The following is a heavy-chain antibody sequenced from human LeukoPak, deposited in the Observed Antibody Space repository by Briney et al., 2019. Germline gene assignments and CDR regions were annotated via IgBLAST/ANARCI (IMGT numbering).Heavy chain of an antibody. J-gene: IGHJ4*02. CDR1: GFTFSNAW. CDR3: AGSYGSGSYFDY. CDR2: ISSSSSPI. V-gene: IGHV3-48*02. Sequence: GGSLRLSCAASGFTFSNAWMSWVRQAPGKGLEWVSYISSSSSPIYYADSVKGRSTISRDNAQNSLYLQMNSLRDEDTAVYYCAGSYGSGSYFDYWGQGTLVTVSS. D-gene: IGHD3-10*01.